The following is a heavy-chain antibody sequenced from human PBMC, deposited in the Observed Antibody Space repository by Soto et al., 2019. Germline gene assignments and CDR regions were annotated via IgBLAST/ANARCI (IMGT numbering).Heavy chain of an antibody. J-gene: IGHJ6*02. V-gene: IGHV5-51*01. CDR1: GYSFTSYW. CDR3: ARAYCSSTSCPKAHYYYYGMDV. D-gene: IGHD2-2*01. CDR2: IYPGDSDT. Sequence: GESLKISCKGSGYSFTSYWIGWVRQMPGKGLEWMGIIYPGDSDTRYSPSFQGQVTISADKSISTAYLQWSSLKASDTAMYYCARAYCSSTSCPKAHYYYYGMDVWGQGTTVTVSS.